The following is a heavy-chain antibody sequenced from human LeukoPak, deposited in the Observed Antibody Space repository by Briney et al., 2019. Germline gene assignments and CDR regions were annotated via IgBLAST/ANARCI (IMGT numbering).Heavy chain of an antibody. Sequence: GGSLRLSCAASGFTFSSYARSWVRQAPKKGLEWVSVISASGGSTYYADSVKGRVTISRDNFKNTLYLQMNSLKTEDTAVYYCTRTTQQWLVLSWGQGTLVTVSS. D-gene: IGHD6-19*01. CDR1: GFTFSSYA. J-gene: IGHJ4*02. CDR3: TRTTQQWLVLS. V-gene: IGHV3-23*01. CDR2: ISASGGST.